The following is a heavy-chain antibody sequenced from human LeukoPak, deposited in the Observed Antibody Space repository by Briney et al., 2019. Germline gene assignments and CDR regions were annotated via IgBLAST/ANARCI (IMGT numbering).Heavy chain of an antibody. D-gene: IGHD6-13*01. V-gene: IGHV3-23*01. Sequence: GGSLRLSCAASGSTFSNYAMSWVRQAPGKGLEWVSAISGSGGYTYYADSVKGRFTISRDNSKNTLYLQMNSLRAEDTAVYYCAKDRAAAGQYFDYWGQGTLVTVSS. CDR1: GSTFSNYA. CDR2: ISGSGGYT. CDR3: AKDRAAAGQYFDY. J-gene: IGHJ4*02.